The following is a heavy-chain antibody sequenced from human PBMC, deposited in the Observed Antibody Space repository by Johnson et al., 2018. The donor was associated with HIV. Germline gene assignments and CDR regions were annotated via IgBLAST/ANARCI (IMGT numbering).Heavy chain of an antibody. V-gene: IGHV3-33*06. CDR2: VWSDGNNR. J-gene: IGHJ3*02. D-gene: IGHD3-3*01. Sequence: QEKLVESGGGVVQPGRSLRLSCAASGFTFSDYGIHWVRQAPGKGLEWVAVVWSDGNNRYYADSVKGRFTISRDNPKNTLYLQMSSLRAEDTAVYYCAKTAWVFEGDAFDIWGQGTLVTVSS. CDR3: AKTAWVFEGDAFDI. CDR1: GFTFSDYG.